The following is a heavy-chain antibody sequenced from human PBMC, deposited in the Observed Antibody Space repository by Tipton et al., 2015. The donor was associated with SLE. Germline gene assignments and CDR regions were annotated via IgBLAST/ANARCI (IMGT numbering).Heavy chain of an antibody. V-gene: IGHV1-18*01. CDR2: ISAYNGVT. D-gene: IGHD4-11*01. J-gene: IGHJ6*02. CDR3: ASEKMTTLIMRHYGLDL. CDR1: GYNFKSYG. Sequence: LVQSGDEVKKPGASLKVSCRTSGYNFKSYGISWIRQAPGQGLEWLGWISAYNGVTNYAQNLQGRVTMTTDISTSTAYMELRGLRSDDTAVYYCASEKMTTLIMRHYGLDLWGQGTTVTVSS.